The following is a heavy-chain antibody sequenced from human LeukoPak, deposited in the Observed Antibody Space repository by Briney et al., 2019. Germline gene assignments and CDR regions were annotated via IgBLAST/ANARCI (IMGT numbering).Heavy chain of an antibody. CDR3: ARVDIVDYYYYMDV. Sequence: GASVKVSCEASGYTFTGYYMHWVRQAPGQGLEWMGWINPNSGGTNYAQKFQGRVTMTRDTSISTAYMELSRLRSDDTAVYYCARVDIVDYYYYMDVWGKGTTVTVSS. D-gene: IGHD2-15*01. CDR1: GYTFTGYY. CDR2: INPNSGGT. V-gene: IGHV1-2*02. J-gene: IGHJ6*03.